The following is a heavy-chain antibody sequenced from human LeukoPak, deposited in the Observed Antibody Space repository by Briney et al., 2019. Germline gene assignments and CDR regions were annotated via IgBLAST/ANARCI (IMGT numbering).Heavy chain of an antibody. V-gene: IGHV4-59*08. Sequence: SETLSLTCTVSGGSISTYYWTWIRQPPGKGLEWIGYISYSGSTNYNPSLKSRVTFSVDTSRNQFSLKLSSVTAADTAVYYCARRSQYYYDSSGYFDAFDIWGQGTMVTVSS. D-gene: IGHD3-22*01. CDR1: GGSISTYY. J-gene: IGHJ3*02. CDR3: ARRSQYYYDSSGYFDAFDI. CDR2: ISYSGST.